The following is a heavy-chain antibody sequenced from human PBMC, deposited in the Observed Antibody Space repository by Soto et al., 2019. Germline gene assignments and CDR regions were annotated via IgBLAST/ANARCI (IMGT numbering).Heavy chain of an antibody. CDR2: ISGSGGST. J-gene: IGHJ6*02. CDR3: AKDADSSGWSASIGKYYYNGMDV. CDR1: GFTFSSYA. D-gene: IGHD6-19*01. V-gene: IGHV3-23*01. Sequence: EVQLLESGGGLVQPGGSLRLSCAASGFTFSSYAMSWVRQAPGKGLEWVSAISGSGGSTYYADSVKGRFTISRDNSKNPLXXXTXXLTAEDTAVYYCAKDADSSGWSASIGKYYYNGMDVWGQGTTVTVSS.